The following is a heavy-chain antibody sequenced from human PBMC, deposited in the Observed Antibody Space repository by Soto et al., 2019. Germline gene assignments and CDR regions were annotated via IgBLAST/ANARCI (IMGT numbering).Heavy chain of an antibody. V-gene: IGHV1-69*13. J-gene: IGHJ6*02. CDR2: IIPNFGTA. D-gene: IGHD5-18*01. CDR1: GGTFSSYA. Sequence: ASVKVSCKASGGTFSSYAISWVRQAPGQGLEWMGGIIPNFGTANYAQKFQGRVTITADESTSTAYMELSSLRSEDTAVYYCARDDRNVDTAMVTTVGYYYYGMDVWGQGTTVTVSS. CDR3: ARDDRNVDTAMVTTVGYYYYGMDV.